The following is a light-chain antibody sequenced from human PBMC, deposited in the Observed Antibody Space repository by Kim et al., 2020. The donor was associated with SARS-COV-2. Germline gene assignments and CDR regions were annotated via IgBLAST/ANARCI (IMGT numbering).Light chain of an antibody. J-gene: IGLJ2*01. CDR2: RNN. Sequence: QRVTISCSGRCSNIESNYVCWYQQLPGTAPNLLIYRNNQRPSGVPHRFSGSKSGTSASLAISGLRSEDEAVYYCAAWDDSLSGVVFGGGTQLTVL. V-gene: IGLV1-47*01. CDR3: AAWDDSLSGVV. CDR1: CSNIESNY.